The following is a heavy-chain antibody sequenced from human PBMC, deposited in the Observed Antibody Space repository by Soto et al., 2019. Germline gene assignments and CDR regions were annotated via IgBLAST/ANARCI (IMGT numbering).Heavy chain of an antibody. CDR2: IIHIFGTA. D-gene: IGHD3-22*01. V-gene: IGHV1-69*13. Sequence: GAAVKVSFKASGGTFSSYAISWERQAPGQGREWMGGIIHIFGTANYAQKFQGRVTITADESTSTAYMELSSLRSEDTAVYYCARTDYYDSSGYYYSTYYFDYWGQGTLVTVSS. J-gene: IGHJ4*02. CDR1: GGTFSSYA. CDR3: ARTDYYDSSGYYYSTYYFDY.